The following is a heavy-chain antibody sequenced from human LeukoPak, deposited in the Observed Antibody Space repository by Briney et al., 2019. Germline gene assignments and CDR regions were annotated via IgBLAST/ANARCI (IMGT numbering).Heavy chain of an antibody. J-gene: IGHJ4*02. CDR1: GAPISNYY. Sequence: KPSEPLSLTCTVSGAPISNYYRTWIRQPAGKGLEVVGRLYIGRSTDYNPSLKSRVTMSVDPSNNQFSLKVTSVTAADTAIYYCARESRVFIGDGYYLDSCGPGTLVTVSP. CDR2: LYIGRST. D-gene: IGHD3-3*01. V-gene: IGHV4-4*07. CDR3: ARESRVFIGDGYYLDS.